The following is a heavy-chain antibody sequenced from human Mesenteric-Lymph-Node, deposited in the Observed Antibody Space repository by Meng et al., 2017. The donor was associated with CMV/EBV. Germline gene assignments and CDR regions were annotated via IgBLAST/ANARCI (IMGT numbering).Heavy chain of an antibody. CDR3: AHSRGNPLLMAEYCSSTSCLSWFDP. CDR2: IYWNDDK. CDR1: GFSLSTSGVG. Sequence: SGPTLVKPTQTLTLTCTFSGFSLSTSGVGVGWIRQPPGKALEWLALIYWNDDKQYSPSLKSRLTITKDTSKNQVVLTMTNMDPVDTATYYCAHSRGNPLLMAEYCSSTSCLSWFDPWGQGTLVTVSS. D-gene: IGHD2-2*01. V-gene: IGHV2-5*01. J-gene: IGHJ5*02.